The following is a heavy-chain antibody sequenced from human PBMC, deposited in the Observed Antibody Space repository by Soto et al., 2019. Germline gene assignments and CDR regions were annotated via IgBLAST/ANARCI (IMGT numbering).Heavy chain of an antibody. CDR1: GGSISSGGYS. CDR3: ARGPPFGY. Sequence: SETLSLTCAVSGGSISSGGYSWSWIRQPPGKGLECIGYIYHSGSTYYNPSLKSRVTISVDRSKNQFSLKLSSVTAADTAVYYCARGPPFGYWGQGTLVTVSS. CDR2: IYHSGST. J-gene: IGHJ4*02. V-gene: IGHV4-30-2*01.